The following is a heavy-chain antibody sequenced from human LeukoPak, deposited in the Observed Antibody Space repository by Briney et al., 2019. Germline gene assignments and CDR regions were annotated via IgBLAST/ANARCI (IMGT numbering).Heavy chain of an antibody. CDR2: ISGSGGST. J-gene: IGHJ6*03. Sequence: PGGSLRLSCAASGSTFSSYAMRWVRQAPGKGLEWVSAISGSGGSTYYADSVKGRFTISRDNSKNTLYLQMNSLRAEDTAVYYCAKRNDFWSGPYYYYYMDVWGKGTTVTVSS. D-gene: IGHD3-3*01. V-gene: IGHV3-23*01. CDR1: GSTFSSYA. CDR3: AKRNDFWSGPYYYYYMDV.